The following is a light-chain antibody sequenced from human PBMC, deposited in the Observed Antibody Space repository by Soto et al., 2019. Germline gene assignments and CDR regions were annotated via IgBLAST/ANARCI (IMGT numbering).Light chain of an antibody. J-gene: IGKJ1*01. Sequence: DIQMTQSPSTLSASVGDRVTITCRASQSISSWLAWYQQKPGKAPKLLIYDASSLASGVPSRFSGRGSGTEFTLTISSLQPDDFATYYCQQYNSYSPTFGQGTKVDI. CDR2: DAS. CDR1: QSISSW. V-gene: IGKV1-5*01. CDR3: QQYNSYSPT.